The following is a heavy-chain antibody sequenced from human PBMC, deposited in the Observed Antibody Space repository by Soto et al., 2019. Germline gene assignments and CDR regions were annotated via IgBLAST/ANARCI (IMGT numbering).Heavy chain of an antibody. CDR1: GYTFTSYY. J-gene: IGHJ6*02. CDR2: INPNSGGT. Sequence: ASVKVSCKASGYTFTSYYMHWVRQAPGQGLEWMGWINPNSGGTNYAQKFQGRVTMTRDTSISTAYMELSRLRSDDTAVYYCARDSLLLWFGELLERYTSNGMDVWGQGTTVTVSS. D-gene: IGHD3-10*01. V-gene: IGHV1-2*02. CDR3: ARDSLLLWFGELLERYTSNGMDV.